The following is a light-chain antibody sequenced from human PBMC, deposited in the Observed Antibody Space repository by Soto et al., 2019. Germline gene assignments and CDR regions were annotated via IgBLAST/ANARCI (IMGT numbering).Light chain of an antibody. V-gene: IGKV1-5*01. CDR3: QQYNSFFSLFS. CDR1: QSIGRW. J-gene: IGKJ3*01. Sequence: DIQMTQPPSTLSASVGDRVTITCRASQSIGRWLARCQQKPGKAPKLLIYDASSLESGVPSRFSGSGSGTEFTLSISSLQPDDFATYYCQQYNSFFSLFSLGPGTKVDVK. CDR2: DAS.